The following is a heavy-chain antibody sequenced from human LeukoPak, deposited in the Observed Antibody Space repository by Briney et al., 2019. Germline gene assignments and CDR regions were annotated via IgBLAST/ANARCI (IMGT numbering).Heavy chain of an antibody. V-gene: IGHV4-38-2*02. CDR1: GYSISSGYY. CDR2: IYHSGST. Sequence: KPSETLSLTCTVSGYSISSGYYWGWIRQPPGKGLEWIGSIYHSGSTYYNPSLKSRVTISVDTSKNQFSLKLSSVTAADTAVYYCARGGDYYDSSGYLPFDYWGQGTLVTVSS. D-gene: IGHD3-22*01. J-gene: IGHJ4*02. CDR3: ARGGDYYDSSGYLPFDY.